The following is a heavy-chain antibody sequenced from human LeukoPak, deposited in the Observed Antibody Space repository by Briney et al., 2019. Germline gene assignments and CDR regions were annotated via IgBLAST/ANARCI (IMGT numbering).Heavy chain of an antibody. CDR3: ARDLGGVVVPAAPRASYYYYYYMDV. V-gene: IGHV4-59*01. CDR1: GGTISSYY. Sequence: SETLSLTCTVSGGTISSYYWSWIRQPPGKGLEWIGYIYYSGSTNYNPSLKSRVTISVDTSKNQFSLKLSSVTAAGTAVYYCARDLGGVVVPAAPRASYYYYYYMDVWGKGTTVTVSS. D-gene: IGHD2-2*01. CDR2: IYYSGST. J-gene: IGHJ6*03.